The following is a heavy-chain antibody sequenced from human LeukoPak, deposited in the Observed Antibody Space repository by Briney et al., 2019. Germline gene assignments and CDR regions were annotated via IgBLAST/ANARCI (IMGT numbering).Heavy chain of an antibody. CDR2: IIPILGIA. D-gene: IGHD6-6*01. V-gene: IGHV1-69*04. CDR3: ARDLSSSSSPGSGWFDP. CDR1: GYSFTTYG. Sequence: SVKVSCKASGYSFTTYGISWVRQAPGQGLEWMGRIIPILGIANYAQKFQGRVTITADKSTSTAYMELSSLRSEDTAVYYCARDLSSSSSPGSGWFDPWGQGTLVTVSS. J-gene: IGHJ5*02.